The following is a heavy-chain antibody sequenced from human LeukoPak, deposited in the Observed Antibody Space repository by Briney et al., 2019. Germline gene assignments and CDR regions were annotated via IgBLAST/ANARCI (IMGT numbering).Heavy chain of an antibody. D-gene: IGHD3-22*01. Sequence: GGSLRLSCAASGFTFSSYWMHWVRQAPGKGPVWVSRINSDGSSTSYADSVKGRFTISRDNAKNTLYLQMNSLRAEDTAVYYCARGDSSGYYYSSFGYWGQGTLVTVSS. V-gene: IGHV3-74*01. CDR1: GFTFSSYW. J-gene: IGHJ4*02. CDR2: INSDGSST. CDR3: ARGDSSGYYYSSFGY.